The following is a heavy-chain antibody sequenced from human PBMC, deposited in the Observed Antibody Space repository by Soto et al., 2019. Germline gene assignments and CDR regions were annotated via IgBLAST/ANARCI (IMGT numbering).Heavy chain of an antibody. V-gene: IGHV4-34*01. CDR1: GGSFSGYY. CDR3: ARGVDTARRYYYGMDV. D-gene: IGHD5-18*01. Sequence: SETLSLTCAVYGGSFSGYYWSWIRQPPGKGLEWIGEINHSGSTNYNPSLKSRVTISVDTSKNQFSLKLSSVTAADTAVYYCARGVDTARRYYYGMDVWGQGTTVTVSS. CDR2: INHSGST. J-gene: IGHJ6*02.